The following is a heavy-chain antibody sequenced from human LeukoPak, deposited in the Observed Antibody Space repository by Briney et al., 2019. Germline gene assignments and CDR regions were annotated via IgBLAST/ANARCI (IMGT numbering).Heavy chain of an antibody. CDR2: ISTYDHDT. CDR3: VRDYFCSGGTCDDCFDP. CDR1: GYTFTNYG. Sequence: GASVKVSCKASGYTFTNYGISWVRQAPGQGLEWMAWISTYDHDTNYAQKFRGRVTMTTDTSTSIAYMELRSLGSDDTAVYYCVRDYFCSGGTCDDCFDPWGQGTLVTVSS. V-gene: IGHV1-18*01. D-gene: IGHD2-15*01. J-gene: IGHJ5*02.